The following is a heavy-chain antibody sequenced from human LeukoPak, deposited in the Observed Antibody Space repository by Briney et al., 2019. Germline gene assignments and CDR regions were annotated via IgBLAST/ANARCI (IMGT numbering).Heavy chain of an antibody. J-gene: IGHJ5*02. CDR3: ARVDYDFWSGWNWFDP. V-gene: IGHV3-7*01. Sequence: PGGSLRLSCAASGFTFSSYWMSWVRQAPGKGLEWVASIKQDGSEKYYVDSVKGRFTISRDNAKNSLYLQMNSLRAEDTAVYYCARVDYDFWSGWNWFDPWGQGTLVTVSS. D-gene: IGHD3-3*01. CDR2: IKQDGSEK. CDR1: GFTFSSYW.